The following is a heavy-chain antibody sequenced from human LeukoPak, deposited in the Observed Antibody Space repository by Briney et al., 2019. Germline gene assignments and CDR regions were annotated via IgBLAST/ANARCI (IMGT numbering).Heavy chain of an antibody. CDR2: ISYDGSNK. CDR1: GFTFSSYG. V-gene: IGHV3-30*18. Sequence: SLRLSCAASGFTFSSYGMLWVRQAPGKSLERVAVISYDGSNKYYADSVKGRFTISRDNSKNALYLQMNSLRAEDTAVYYCAKVSSSLNFDYWGQGTLVTVS. D-gene: IGHD6-13*01. CDR3: AKVSSSLNFDY. J-gene: IGHJ4*02.